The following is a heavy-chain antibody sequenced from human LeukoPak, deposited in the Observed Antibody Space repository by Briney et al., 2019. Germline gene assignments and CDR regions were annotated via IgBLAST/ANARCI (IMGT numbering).Heavy chain of an antibody. CDR3: ARVPLGYFDY. CDR2: IIPIFGTA. Sequence: ASVKVSCKASGGTFSSYAISWVRQAPGQGLEWMGGIIPIFGTANYAQKFQGRVTITADESTSTAYMELSSLRAEDTAVYYCARVPLGYFDYWGQGTLVAVSS. CDR1: GGTFSSYA. J-gene: IGHJ4*02. V-gene: IGHV1-69*01.